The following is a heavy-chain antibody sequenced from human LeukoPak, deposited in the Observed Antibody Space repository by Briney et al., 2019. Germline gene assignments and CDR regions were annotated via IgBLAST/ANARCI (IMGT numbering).Heavy chain of an antibody. J-gene: IGHJ4*02. CDR1: GFTFSSYA. CDR2: ISGSGGST. V-gene: IGHV3-23*01. Sequence: GGSLRLSCAASGFTFSSYAMSWVRQAPGKGLEWVSAISGSGGSTYYADYVKGRFTISRDNSTNTLDLQMNSLRAEDTAGYYCAKGGPRVATIGAFDYCGQGALVTVSS. CDR3: AKGGPRVATIGAFDY. D-gene: IGHD5-12*01.